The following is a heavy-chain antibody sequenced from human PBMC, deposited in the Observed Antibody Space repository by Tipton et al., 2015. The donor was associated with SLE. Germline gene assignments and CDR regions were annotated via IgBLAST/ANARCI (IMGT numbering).Heavy chain of an antibody. CDR3: VRGYHGFDY. CDR1: GFIFSDHY. J-gene: IGHJ4*02. V-gene: IGHV3-72*01. D-gene: IGHD2-2*01. Sequence: SLRLSCAASGFIFSDHYLDWVRQAPGKGLEWVARSRNKANRYTTEYPASVKGRFAISRDESKNTLYLQMSSLKSEDAAVYYCVRGYHGFDYWGQGTLVTVSS. CDR2: SRNKANRYTT.